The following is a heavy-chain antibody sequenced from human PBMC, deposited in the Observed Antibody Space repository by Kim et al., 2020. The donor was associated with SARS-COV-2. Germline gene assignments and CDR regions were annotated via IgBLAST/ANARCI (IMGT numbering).Heavy chain of an antibody. CDR1: GFTFSSYG. CDR3: AKDRKEYYYGSGFSYYYGMDV. CDR2: ISYDGSNK. J-gene: IGHJ6*02. D-gene: IGHD3-10*01. V-gene: IGHV3-30*18. Sequence: GESLKISCAASGFTFSSYGMHWVRQAPGKGLEWVAVISYDGSNKYYADSVKGRFTISRDNSKNTLYLQMNSLRAENTAVYYCAKDRKEYYYGSGFSYYYGMDVWGQGTTVTVSS.